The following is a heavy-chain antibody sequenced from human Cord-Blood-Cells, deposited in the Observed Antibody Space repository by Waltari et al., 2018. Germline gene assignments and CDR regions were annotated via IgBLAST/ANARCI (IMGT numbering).Heavy chain of an antibody. V-gene: IGHV4-34*01. J-gene: IGHJ4*02. Sequence: QVQLQQWGAGRLKPSETLSLPCAVSGGSFSGSYWSWLRQPPGKGLAWIGEINHSGRTNYNPSLKSRVTISVDTSKNQFSRKLSSVTAADTAVYYCARMTTCSSTSCYDYWGQGTLVTVSS. D-gene: IGHD2-2*01. CDR2: INHSGRT. CDR3: ARMTTCSSTSCYDY. CDR1: GGSFSGSY.